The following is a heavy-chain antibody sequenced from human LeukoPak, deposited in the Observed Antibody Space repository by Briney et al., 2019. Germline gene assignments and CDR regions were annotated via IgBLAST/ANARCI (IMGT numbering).Heavy chain of an antibody. V-gene: IGHV3-11*01. D-gene: IGHD1-26*01. J-gene: IGHJ4*02. CDR3: ARTFGTYQYYFDY. Sequence: PGGSLRLSCVDSEFTFSDYYMSWIRQAPGKGLEWVSYISSSGSTMYYADSVKGRFTISRDNAKNSLYLQMNSLRAEDTAVYYCARTFGTYQYYFDYWGQGSLVTVSS. CDR1: EFTFSDYY. CDR2: ISSSGSTM.